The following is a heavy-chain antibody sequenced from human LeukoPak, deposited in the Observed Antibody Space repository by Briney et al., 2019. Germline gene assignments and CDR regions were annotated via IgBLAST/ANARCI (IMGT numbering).Heavy chain of an antibody. Sequence: PLETLSLTCTVSGGSITTYYWNWIRQPPGKGLKWIGYINYSGNTYYNPSLKSRVTMSVDTSKNQFSLKLKSVTAADTAIYYFARKNWGSDHVFDYWGQGTLVTVSS. V-gene: IGHV4-59*01. CDR2: INYSGNT. J-gene: IGHJ4*02. CDR1: GGSITTYY. D-gene: IGHD7-27*01. CDR3: ARKNWGSDHVFDY.